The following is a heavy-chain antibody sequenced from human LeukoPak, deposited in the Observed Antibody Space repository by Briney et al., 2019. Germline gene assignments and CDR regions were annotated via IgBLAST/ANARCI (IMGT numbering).Heavy chain of an antibody. CDR3: ARRNSSGWYSYYFEY. J-gene: IGHJ4*02. CDR1: GGSFSGYY. CDR2: INHSGST. Sequence: SETLSLTCAVYGGSFSGYYWSWIRQPPGKGLEWIGEINHSGSTNYNPSLKSRVTISVDTSKNQFSLKLSSVTAADTAVYYCARRNSSGWYSYYFEYRGQGTLVNGSS. D-gene: IGHD6-19*01. V-gene: IGHV4-34*01.